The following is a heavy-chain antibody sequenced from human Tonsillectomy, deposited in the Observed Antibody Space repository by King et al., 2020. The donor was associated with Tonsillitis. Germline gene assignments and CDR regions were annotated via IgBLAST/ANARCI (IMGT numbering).Heavy chain of an antibody. V-gene: IGHV3-23*04. CDR3: AKNGGYCIGTTCHGYYYYMDG. J-gene: IGHJ6*03. D-gene: IGHD2-15*01. CDR2: ISGSVGSI. CDR1: GFTFSSYV. Sequence: VQLVESGGGLVQPGGSLRLSCAASGFTFSSYVMTWVRQAPGKGLEWVSAISGSVGSIYYADSVKGRLTISRDNSKNTLYLQMNSLRAEDTAVYYCAKNGGYCIGTTCHGYYYYMDGWGKGTTVNVSS.